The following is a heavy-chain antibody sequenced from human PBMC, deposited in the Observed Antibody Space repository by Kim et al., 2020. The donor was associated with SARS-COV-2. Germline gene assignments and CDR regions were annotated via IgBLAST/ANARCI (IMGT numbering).Heavy chain of an antibody. CDR2: IKSKTDGGTT. CDR1: GFTFSNAW. D-gene: IGHD2-2*02. J-gene: IGHJ6*02. CDR3: TIYCSSTSCYTYYYYYGMDV. Sequence: GGSLRLSCAASGFTFSNAWMSWVRQAPGKGLEWVGRIKSKTDGGTTDYAAPVKGRFTISRDDSKNTLYLQMNSLKTEDTAVYYCTIYCSSTSCYTYYYYYGMDVWDQGTTVTVSS. V-gene: IGHV3-15*01.